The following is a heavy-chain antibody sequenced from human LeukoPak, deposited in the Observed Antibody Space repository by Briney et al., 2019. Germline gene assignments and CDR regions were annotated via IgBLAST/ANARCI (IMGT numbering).Heavy chain of an antibody. V-gene: IGHV4-4*07. Sequence: SETLSLTCTVAGGSISSYYWSCIRQPAGKGLECIGRTYTSGSTNYNPSLKSRVTISVDTSKNQFSLKLSSVTAADTAVYYCARGIAARPAFYYYYGMDVWGQGTTVTVSS. CDR2: TYTSGST. D-gene: IGHD6-6*01. J-gene: IGHJ6*02. CDR1: GGSISSYY. CDR3: ARGIAARPAFYYYYGMDV.